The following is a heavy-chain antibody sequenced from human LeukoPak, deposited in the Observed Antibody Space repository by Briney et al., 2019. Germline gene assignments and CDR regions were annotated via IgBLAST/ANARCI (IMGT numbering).Heavy chain of an antibody. CDR3: AKAGYYYDSSGDYYYYGMDV. CDR1: GFTFSSYG. D-gene: IGHD3-22*01. CDR2: IWYDGSNK. J-gene: IGHJ6*02. V-gene: IGHV3-33*06. Sequence: GGSLRLSCAASGFTFSSYGMHWVRQAPGKGLEWVAVIWYDGSNKYYADSVKGRFTISRDNSKNTLYLQMNSLRAEDTAVYYCAKAGYYYDSSGDYYYYGMDVWGQGTTVTVSS.